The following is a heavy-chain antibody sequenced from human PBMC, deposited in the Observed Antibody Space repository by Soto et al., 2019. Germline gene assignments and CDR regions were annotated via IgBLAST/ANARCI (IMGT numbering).Heavy chain of an antibody. D-gene: IGHD2-21*02. J-gene: IGHJ6*04. CDR2: MNPGSGDT. CDR3: ARGIHCGGDCYSPPDYYYYGMDV. CDR1: GYSFTNND. V-gene: IGHV1-8*01. Sequence: ASVKVSCKASGYSFTNNDVTWVRQATGQGLEWMGWMNPGSGDTGYAQKFQGRVTMTRDISIATAYMELSSLRSDDTAIYYCARGIHCGGDCYSPPDYYYYGMDVWG.